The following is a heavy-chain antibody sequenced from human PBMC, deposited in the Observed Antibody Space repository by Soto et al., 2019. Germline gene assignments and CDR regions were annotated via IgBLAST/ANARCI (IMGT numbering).Heavy chain of an antibody. V-gene: IGHV3-11*01. CDR1: GFTFSDYY. D-gene: IGHD3-22*01. J-gene: IGHJ6*02. CDR2: ISSSGSTI. Sequence: PGGSLRLSCAASGFTFSDYYMSWIRQAPGKGLEWVSYISSSGSTIYYADSVKGRFTISRDNAKNSLYLQMNSLRAEDTAVYYCARAGENYYDSSGYGVWYYYGMDVWGQGTTVTVSS. CDR3: ARAGENYYDSSGYGVWYYYGMDV.